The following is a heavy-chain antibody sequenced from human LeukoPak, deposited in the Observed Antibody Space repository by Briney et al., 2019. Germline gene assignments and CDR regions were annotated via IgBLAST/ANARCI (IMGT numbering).Heavy chain of an antibody. CDR1: GFTFSSYW. CDR2: ISPDGSTT. V-gene: IGHV3-74*01. Sequence: GGSLRLSCAASGFTFSSYWMHWVRQAPGKGLVWVSRISPDGSTTGHADSVKGRFTTSRDNAKNTLFLQMSSLRAEDTAVYYCTRDFDFSSAIWGQGTLVTVSS. J-gene: IGHJ4*02. CDR3: TRDFDFSSAI. D-gene: IGHD3-3*01.